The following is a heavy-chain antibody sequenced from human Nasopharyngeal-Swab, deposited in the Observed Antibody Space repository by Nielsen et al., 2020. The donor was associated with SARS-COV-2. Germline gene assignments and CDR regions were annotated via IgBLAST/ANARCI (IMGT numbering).Heavy chain of an antibody. CDR3: ASGSGSPKGAGY. J-gene: IGHJ4*02. CDR1: GFTFSSYA. Sequence: GESLKISCAASGFTFSSYAMSWVRQAPGKGLEWVSAISGSGGSTYYADSVKGRFTISRDNAKNSLYLQMNSLRAEDTAVYYCASGSGSPKGAGYWGQGTLVTVSS. D-gene: IGHD1-26*01. CDR2: ISGSGGST. V-gene: IGHV3-23*01.